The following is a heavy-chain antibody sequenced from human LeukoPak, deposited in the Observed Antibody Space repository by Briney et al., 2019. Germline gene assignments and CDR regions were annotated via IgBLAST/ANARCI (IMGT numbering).Heavy chain of an antibody. CDR2: IYYSGST. CDR1: GFTFSDYN. CDR3: AREYYDFWSGSYNWFDP. D-gene: IGHD3-3*01. V-gene: IGHV4-38-2*02. J-gene: IGHJ5*02. Sequence: GSLRLSCAASGFTFSDYNMRWIRQAPGKGLEWIGSIYYSGSTYYNPSLKSRVTISVDTSKNQFSLKLSSVTAADTAVYYCAREYYDFWSGSYNWFDPWGQGTLVTVSS.